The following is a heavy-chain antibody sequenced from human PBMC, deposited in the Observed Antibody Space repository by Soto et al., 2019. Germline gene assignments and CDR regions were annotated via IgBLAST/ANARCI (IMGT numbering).Heavy chain of an antibody. CDR3: TRFNMVRGVISPHYYYYGMDV. CDR2: IRSKAYGGTT. CDR1: GFTFGDYA. D-gene: IGHD3-10*01. Sequence: GGSLRLSCTASGFTFGDYAMSWFRQAPGKGLEWVGFIRSKAYGGTTEYAASVKGRFTISRDDSKSIAYLQMNSLKTEDTAVYYCTRFNMVRGVISPHYYYYGMDVWGQGTTVTVSS. V-gene: IGHV3-49*03. J-gene: IGHJ6*02.